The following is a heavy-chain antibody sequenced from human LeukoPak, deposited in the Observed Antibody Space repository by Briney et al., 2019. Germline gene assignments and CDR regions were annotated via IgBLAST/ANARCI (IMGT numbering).Heavy chain of an antibody. V-gene: IGHV3-74*01. CDR3: ITPLPYSAQ. J-gene: IGHJ4*02. CDR2: ISPTGSTT. CDR1: GFSFSGHW. D-gene: IGHD2-21*01. Sequence: GGSLRLSCTASGFSFSGHWMHWARQLPGKGLVWVSRISPTGSTTSYADSVKGRFTISRDNAKNSPYLQMNSLRAEDTAVYYCITPLPYSAQGGQGTLVTVSS.